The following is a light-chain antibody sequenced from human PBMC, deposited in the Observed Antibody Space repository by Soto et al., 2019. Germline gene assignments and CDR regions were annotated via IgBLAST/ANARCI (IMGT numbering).Light chain of an antibody. CDR3: VLYVGTGIWV. CDR1: SGSVFTTHY. V-gene: IGLV8-61*01. J-gene: IGLJ3*02. CDR2: STN. Sequence: QAVVTQEPSFSVSPGRTVTLTCGLNSGSVFTTHYPSWYQQTPGQAPRMLIYSTNTRSSGVPDRFSGSILGSKAALTITGAQADDESDYYCVLYVGTGIWVFGGGTKLTVL.